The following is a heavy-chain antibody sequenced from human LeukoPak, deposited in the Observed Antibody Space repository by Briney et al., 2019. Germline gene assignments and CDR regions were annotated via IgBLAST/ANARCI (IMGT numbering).Heavy chain of an antibody. V-gene: IGHV4-59*01. D-gene: IGHD1-1*01. J-gene: IGHJ3*02. Sequence: KPSETLSLTCTVSGVSLSSYYWSWIRQPPGKGLEWIGYIYYSGSTTYNPSLRSRVTISVDTSKNQFSLKLSSVTAADTAVYYCARDGTLRNAFDIWGQGTMVTVSS. CDR3: ARDGTLRNAFDI. CDR1: GVSLSSYY. CDR2: IYYSGST.